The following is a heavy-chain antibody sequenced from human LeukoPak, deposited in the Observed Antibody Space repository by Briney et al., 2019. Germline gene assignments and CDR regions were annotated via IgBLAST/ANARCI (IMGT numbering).Heavy chain of an antibody. CDR2: ISGSGGST. CDR1: GFTFSSYA. V-gene: IGHV3-23*01. J-gene: IGHJ4*02. Sequence: GGSLRLSCAASGFTFSSYAMSWVRQAPGKGLEWVSAISGSGGSTYYADSVKGRFTISRDNSKNTLYLQMNSLSAEDTAVYYCAKDGYYVPIVYWGQGTLVTVSS. D-gene: IGHD3-22*01. CDR3: AKDGYYVPIVY.